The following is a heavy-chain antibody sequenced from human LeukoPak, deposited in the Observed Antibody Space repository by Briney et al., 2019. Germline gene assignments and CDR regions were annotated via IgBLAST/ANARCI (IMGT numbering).Heavy chain of an antibody. J-gene: IGHJ4*02. V-gene: IGHV4-59*08. Sequence: PSETLSLTCAVSGGSISPYHWTWIRQPPGKGLEWIGYTSYSGSTNYNPSLKSRVTISIDTSKSQFSLKLSSVTAADTAVYYCARHLDYYGSGSYEYWGQGTLVTVSS. CDR1: GGSISPYH. CDR2: TSYSGST. CDR3: ARHLDYYGSGSYEY. D-gene: IGHD3-10*01.